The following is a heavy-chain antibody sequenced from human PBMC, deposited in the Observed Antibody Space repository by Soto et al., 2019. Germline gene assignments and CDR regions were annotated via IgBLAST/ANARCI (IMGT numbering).Heavy chain of an antibody. V-gene: IGHV4-38-2*01. Sequence: SETLSLTCAVSGYSITSDYYWGWIRQPPGKGLEWIGSIYSGSTYYNPSLKSRVTISVDTSKNQFSLRLTSVTAADTAMYYCAKKGYYPSGKINLFDSWGQGTLVTVSS. D-gene: IGHD3-10*01. CDR2: IYSGST. J-gene: IGHJ4*02. CDR1: GYSITSDYY. CDR3: AKKGYYPSGKINLFDS.